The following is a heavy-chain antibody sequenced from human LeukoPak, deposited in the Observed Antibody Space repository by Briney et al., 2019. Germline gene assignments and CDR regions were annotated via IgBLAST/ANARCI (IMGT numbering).Heavy chain of an antibody. D-gene: IGHD4-17*01. CDR2: IYYTGST. CDR3: ARGRLTTINWFDP. J-gene: IGHJ5*02. CDR1: GGSISSYY. Sequence: SETLSLTCTVSGGSISSYYWSWIRQPPGKGLECIGYIYYTGSTNYSPSLKSRVTISVDTSKNQFSLKLSSVTAADTAVYYCARGRLTTINWFDPWGQGTLVTVSS. V-gene: IGHV4-59*01.